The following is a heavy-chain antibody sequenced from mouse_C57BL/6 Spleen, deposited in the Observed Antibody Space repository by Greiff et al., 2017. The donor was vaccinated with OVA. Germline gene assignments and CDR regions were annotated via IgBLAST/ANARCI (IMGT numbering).Heavy chain of an antibody. CDR1: GYTFTSYG. Sequence: QVQLQQSGAELARPGASVKLSCKASGYTFTSYGISWVKQSTGQGLEWIGEIYPRSGNTYYNEKFKGKATLTADKSSSTAYMELRSLTSEDSAVYFCARSGGGGSSPWYFDVWGTGTTVTVSS. V-gene: IGHV1-81*01. J-gene: IGHJ1*03. D-gene: IGHD1-1*01. CDR3: ARSGGGGSSPWYFDV. CDR2: IYPRSGNT.